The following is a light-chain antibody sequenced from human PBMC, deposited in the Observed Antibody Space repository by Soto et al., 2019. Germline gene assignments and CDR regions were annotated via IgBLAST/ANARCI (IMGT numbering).Light chain of an antibody. CDR3: QQYGSAPST. J-gene: IGKJ4*01. V-gene: IGKV3-20*01. CDR2: GAS. Sequence: EIVLTQCPGTLSLSPGDRATLSCRASQSVGSNYLAWYQQKPGQAPRLLIYGASNRATGIPDTFSGSGSGTDFTLTISRLEPEDFAVYYCQQYGSAPSTFGGGTKVEIK. CDR1: QSVGSNY.